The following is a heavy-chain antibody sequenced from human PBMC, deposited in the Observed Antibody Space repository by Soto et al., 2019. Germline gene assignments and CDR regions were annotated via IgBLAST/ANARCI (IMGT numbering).Heavy chain of an antibody. J-gene: IGHJ3*02. Sequence: QVQLQESGPGLVKPSQTLSLICTVSGGSISSGDYYWTWIRQPPGKGLEWIGCIYYSGATFYNPSLQSRLSISIDTSKNRFSLNLSSVTAADTAVYYCASPPTPLRATDAFDIWGQGTSVIVSS. D-gene: IGHD4-4*01. CDR1: GGSISSGDYY. CDR3: ASPPTPLRATDAFDI. V-gene: IGHV4-30-4*08. CDR2: IYYSGAT.